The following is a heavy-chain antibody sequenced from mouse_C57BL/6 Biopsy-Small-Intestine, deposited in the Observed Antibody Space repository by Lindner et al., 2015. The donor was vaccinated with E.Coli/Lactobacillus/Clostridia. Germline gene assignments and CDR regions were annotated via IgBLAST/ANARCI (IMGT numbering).Heavy chain of an antibody. D-gene: IGHD1-1*01. CDR3: ARLITTMVATGYYYAMDY. CDR2: TIPHIDDA. V-gene: IGHV1-77*01. Sequence: VQLQESGAELVRPGASVKISCKAFGYTFTNHHLNWVKQRPGQGLDWIGYTIPHIDDAHYNQKFKGKATLTVDRSSSTAYMELSSLTSEDSAVYYCARLITTMVATGYYYAMDYWGQGTSVTVSS. J-gene: IGHJ4*01. CDR1: GYTFTNHH.